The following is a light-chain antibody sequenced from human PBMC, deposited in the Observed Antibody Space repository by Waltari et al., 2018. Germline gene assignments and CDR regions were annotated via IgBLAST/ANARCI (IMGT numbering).Light chain of an antibody. CDR1: QSVSSSY. Sequence: EIVLTQSPGTLSLSPGERATLSCRASQSVSSSYLAWYQHKPGQAPRLLIYRASTRATGIPDRFSGSGSETDFTLTISRLEPEDFAVYYCQQHDTSRTFGQGTKVEIK. CDR3: QQHDTSRT. V-gene: IGKV3-20*01. CDR2: RAS. J-gene: IGKJ1*01.